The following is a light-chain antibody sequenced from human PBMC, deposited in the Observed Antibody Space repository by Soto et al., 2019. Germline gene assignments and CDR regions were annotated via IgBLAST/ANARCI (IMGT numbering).Light chain of an antibody. Sequence: QSVVTQPPSASGTPGQNVTISCSGTISNIGTNTVNWFQHLPGTAPKLLIYGNNQRPSGVPDRISGSKSGISASLAISGLQSEDEADYFCAAWDDSLNGWVFGGGTKLTVL. J-gene: IGLJ3*02. CDR3: AAWDDSLNGWV. V-gene: IGLV1-44*01. CDR2: GNN. CDR1: ISNIGTNT.